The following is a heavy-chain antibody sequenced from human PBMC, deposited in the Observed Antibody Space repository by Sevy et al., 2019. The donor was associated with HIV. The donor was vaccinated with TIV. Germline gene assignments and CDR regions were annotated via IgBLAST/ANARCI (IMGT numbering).Heavy chain of an antibody. CDR1: GFTFSSYS. CDR3: ARVKNREYCSSTSCYAGGRATYYYYGMDV. J-gene: IGHJ6*02. V-gene: IGHV3-21*01. D-gene: IGHD2-2*01. CDR2: ISSSSSYI. Sequence: GGSLRLSCAASGFTFSSYSMNWVRQAPGKGLEWVSSISSSSSYIYYADSVKGRFTISRDNAKNSLYLQMNSLRAEDMAVYYCARVKNREYCSSTSCYAGGRATYYYYGMDVWGQGTTVTVSS.